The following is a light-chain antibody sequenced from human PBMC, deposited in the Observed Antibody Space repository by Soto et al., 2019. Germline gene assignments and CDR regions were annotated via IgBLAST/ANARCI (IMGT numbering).Light chain of an antibody. Sequence: EIVLTQSPATLSLSPGERATLSCRASQSVSSYLAWYQQKPGQAPRLLIYDASNRATGIPDRFSGSGSGTGFTLTISRLEPEDFAVYYCQQYGSSPQTFGQGTKVDIK. CDR1: QSVSSY. V-gene: IGKV3-20*01. J-gene: IGKJ1*01. CDR2: DAS. CDR3: QQYGSSPQT.